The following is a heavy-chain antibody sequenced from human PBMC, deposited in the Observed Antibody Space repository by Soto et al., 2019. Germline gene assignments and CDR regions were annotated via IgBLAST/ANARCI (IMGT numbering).Heavy chain of an antibody. J-gene: IGHJ4*02. CDR3: ARAPTTVTTAYYFDY. CDR2: ISYDGNNK. CDR1: GFTFSSYA. Sequence: QVQLVESGGGVVQPGRSLRLPCAASGFTFSSYAMHWVRQAPGKGLEWVAVISYDGNNKYYADSVKGRFTISRDNSKNTLYLQMNSLRADDTAVYYCARAPTTVTTAYYFDYWGQGTLVTVSS. D-gene: IGHD4-17*01. V-gene: IGHV3-30-3*01.